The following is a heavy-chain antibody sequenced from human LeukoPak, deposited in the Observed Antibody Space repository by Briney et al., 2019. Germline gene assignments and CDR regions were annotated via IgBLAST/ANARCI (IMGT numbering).Heavy chain of an antibody. CDR3: ARDWGSGSYYANWFDP. CDR1: GFTFSSYE. Sequence: GGSLRLSCAASGFTFSSYEMNWVRQAPGKGLEWVSYISSSGSIIYYADSVKGRFTISRDNAKNTLYLQMNSLRAEDTAVYYCARDWGSGSYYANWFDPWGQGTLVTVSS. D-gene: IGHD1-26*01. V-gene: IGHV3-48*03. CDR2: ISSSGSII. J-gene: IGHJ5*02.